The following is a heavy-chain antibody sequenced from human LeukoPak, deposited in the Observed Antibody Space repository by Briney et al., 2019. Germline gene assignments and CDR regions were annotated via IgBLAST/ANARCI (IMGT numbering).Heavy chain of an antibody. Sequence: AGGSLRLSCAASGFTFSSYGMHWVRQAPGKGLEWVAVISYDGSNKYYADSVKGRFTISRDNSKNTLYLQMNSLRAEDTAVYYCAKENPLDTAMDWTLDYWGQGTLVTVSS. J-gene: IGHJ4*02. CDR1: GFTFSSYG. CDR3: AKENPLDTAMDWTLDY. CDR2: ISYDGSNK. D-gene: IGHD5-18*01. V-gene: IGHV3-30*18.